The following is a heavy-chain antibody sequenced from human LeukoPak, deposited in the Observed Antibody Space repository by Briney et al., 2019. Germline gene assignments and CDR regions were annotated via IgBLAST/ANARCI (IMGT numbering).Heavy chain of an antibody. Sequence: SETLSLTCAVYGGSFSGYYWSWIRQPPGKGLEWIGEINHSGSTNYNPSLKSRVTISVDTSKNQFSLKLSSVTAADTAVYYCARFYDSGSYRHGMDVWGQGTTVTVSS. CDR1: GGSFSGYY. D-gene: IGHD3-10*01. J-gene: IGHJ6*02. V-gene: IGHV4-34*01. CDR2: INHSGST. CDR3: ARFYDSGSYRHGMDV.